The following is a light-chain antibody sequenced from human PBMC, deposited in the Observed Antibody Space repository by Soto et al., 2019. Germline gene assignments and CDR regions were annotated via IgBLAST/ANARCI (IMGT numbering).Light chain of an antibody. Sequence: IQMTQSPSSLSASTGDSVTITCRASQGISSYLAWYQQKPGKAPKLLIYAASTLPSGVPSRFSGSGSGTDFTLTISCLQSEDFATYYCQQYYSYPRTFGQGTK. CDR1: QGISSY. CDR3: QQYYSYPRT. CDR2: AAS. V-gene: IGKV1-8*01. J-gene: IGKJ1*01.